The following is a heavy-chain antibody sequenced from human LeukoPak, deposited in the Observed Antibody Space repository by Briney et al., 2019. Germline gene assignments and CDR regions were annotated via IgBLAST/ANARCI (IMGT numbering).Heavy chain of an antibody. V-gene: IGHV3-9*01. CDR3: AKDRGFGELFGGFDY. Sequence: GRSLRLSCAASGFTFDDYAMHWVRQAPGKGLEWVSGISWNSGSIGYADSVKGRFTISRDNAKNSLYLQMNSLRAVDTALYYCAKDRGFGELFGGFDYWGQGTLVTVSS. D-gene: IGHD3-10*01. CDR2: ISWNSGSI. J-gene: IGHJ4*02. CDR1: GFTFDDYA.